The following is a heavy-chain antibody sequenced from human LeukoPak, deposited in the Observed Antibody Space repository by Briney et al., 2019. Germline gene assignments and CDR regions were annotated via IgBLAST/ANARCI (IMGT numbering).Heavy chain of an antibody. CDR3: ARGPRDSSGWYARDWYFDL. Sequence: PSETLSLTCTVSGGSISSYYWSWIRQPPGKGLEWIGYIYYSGSTNYNPSLKSRGTISVDTSKNQFSLKLSSVTAADTAVYYCARGPRDSSGWYARDWYFDLWGRGTLVTVSS. CDR1: GGSISSYY. V-gene: IGHV4-59*08. J-gene: IGHJ2*01. D-gene: IGHD6-19*01. CDR2: IYYSGST.